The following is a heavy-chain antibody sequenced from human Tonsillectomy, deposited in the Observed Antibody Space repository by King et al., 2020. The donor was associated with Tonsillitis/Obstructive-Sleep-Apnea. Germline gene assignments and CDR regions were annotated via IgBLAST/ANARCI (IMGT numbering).Heavy chain of an antibody. CDR3: ARGYYDSGGYYPFDY. J-gene: IGHJ4*02. D-gene: IGHD3-22*01. Sequence: VQLVQSGGGLVQPGGSLRLSCEASGFTFSSYWMSWVRQAPGKGLEWVANIKQDGSEKDYVDAVKGRFTISRDNAKNSLYLQMNSLRAEDTAVYYCARGYYDSGGYYPFDYRGQGTLVTVSS. V-gene: IGHV3-7*01. CDR2: IKQDGSEK. CDR1: GFTFSSYW.